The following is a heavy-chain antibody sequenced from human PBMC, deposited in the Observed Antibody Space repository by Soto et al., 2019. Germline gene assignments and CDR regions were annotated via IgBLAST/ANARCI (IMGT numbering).Heavy chain of an antibody. CDR1: VGPFSGYY. V-gene: IGHV4-34*01. J-gene: IGHJ6*02. Sequence: SETLSLTCAVYVGPFSGYYLSWIRQPPGKGLEWIGEINHSGSTNYNPSLKSRVTISVDTSKNQFSLKLSSVTAADTAVYYCARYQNYYGMDVWGQGTTVNVSS. CDR2: INHSGST. CDR3: ARYQNYYGMDV.